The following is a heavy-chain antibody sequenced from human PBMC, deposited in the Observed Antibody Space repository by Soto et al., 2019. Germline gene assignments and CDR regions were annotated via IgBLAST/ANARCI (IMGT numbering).Heavy chain of an antibody. CDR1: GGTFSSYA. D-gene: IGHD3-22*01. V-gene: IGHV1-69*13. CDR3: AKGRITMIVVVPDAYDI. J-gene: IGHJ3*02. Sequence: GASVKVSCKASGGTFSSYAISWVRQAPGQGLEWMGGIIPIFGTANYAQKFQGRVTITADESTSTAYMELSSLRSEDTAVYYCAKGRITMIVVVPDAYDIWGQGTMVPVS. CDR2: IIPIFGTA.